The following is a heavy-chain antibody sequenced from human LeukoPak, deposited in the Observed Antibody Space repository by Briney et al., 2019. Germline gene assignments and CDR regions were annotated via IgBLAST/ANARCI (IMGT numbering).Heavy chain of an antibody. V-gene: IGHV1-8*03. CDR2: MNPNSGNT. Sequence: GASVKVSCKASGYTFTSYDINWVRQATGQGLEWMGWMNPNSGNTGYAQKFQGRVTITRNTSISTAYMELSSLRSEDTAVYYCARAGSSWSLYYYYYYMNVWGKGTTVTVSS. CDR3: ARAGSSWSLYYYYYYMNV. D-gene: IGHD6-13*01. CDR1: GYTFTSYD. J-gene: IGHJ6*03.